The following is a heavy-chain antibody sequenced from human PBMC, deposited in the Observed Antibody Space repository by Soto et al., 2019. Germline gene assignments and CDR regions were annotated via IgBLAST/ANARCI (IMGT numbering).Heavy chain of an antibody. CDR1: GFTFTSYA. CDR2: ISCDGINE. Sequence: QVQLVESGGSGVQPGRSLRLSCEASGFTFTSYAMHWVRQAPGKGLKWVAVISCDGINEYYADSVKGRFTISRDNSKNTLFLQMSRLRIEDTAVYDWARYRLRLGELSLIGYFDYWGQGTLVTVSS. D-gene: IGHD3-16*02. CDR3: ARYRLRLGELSLIGYFDY. V-gene: IGHV3-30*15. J-gene: IGHJ4*02.